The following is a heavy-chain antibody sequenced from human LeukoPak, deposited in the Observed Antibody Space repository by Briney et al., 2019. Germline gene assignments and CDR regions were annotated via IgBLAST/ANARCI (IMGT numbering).Heavy chain of an antibody. J-gene: IGHJ4*02. CDR2: ISGSGGST. V-gene: IGHV3-23*01. CDR3: AKLPGGALDY. Sequence: GGSLRLSCAASGFTFSSYAMSWVRQAPGKGLEWVSAISGSGGSTYYADSVKGRFTISRDNSKNTLYLQMNSLRAEDPSVYYCAKLPGGALDYWGQGTLVTVSS. CDR1: GFTFSSYA. D-gene: IGHD2-2*01.